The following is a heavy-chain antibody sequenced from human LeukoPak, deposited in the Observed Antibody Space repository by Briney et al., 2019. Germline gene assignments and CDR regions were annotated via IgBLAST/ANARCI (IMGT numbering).Heavy chain of an antibody. J-gene: IGHJ3*02. CDR2: INPSGGST. D-gene: IGHD3-22*01. CDR1: GYTFTSYY. V-gene: IGHV1-46*01. CDR3: ARVELYDSYLRNDDAFDI. Sequence: VASVKVSCKASGYTFTSYYMHWVRQAPGQGLEWMGIINPSGGSTGYAQKFQGRVTMTRDTSTSTVYMELSSLRSEDTAVYYCARVELYDSYLRNDDAFDIWGQGTMVTVSS.